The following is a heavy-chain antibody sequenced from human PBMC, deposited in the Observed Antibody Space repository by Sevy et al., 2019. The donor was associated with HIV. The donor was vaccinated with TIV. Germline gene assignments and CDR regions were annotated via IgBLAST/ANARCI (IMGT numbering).Heavy chain of an antibody. Sequence: ASVKVSCKASGYTFTGYYMHWVRQAPGQGLEWMGWINPNSGGTNYAQKFQGRVTMTRDTSSSTAYMELSRLRSDDTAVYYCAARETVGVPRGYYGMDVWGQGTTVTVSS. D-gene: IGHD2-2*01. CDR1: GYTFTGYY. CDR3: AARETVGVPRGYYGMDV. V-gene: IGHV1-2*02. J-gene: IGHJ6*02. CDR2: INPNSGGT.